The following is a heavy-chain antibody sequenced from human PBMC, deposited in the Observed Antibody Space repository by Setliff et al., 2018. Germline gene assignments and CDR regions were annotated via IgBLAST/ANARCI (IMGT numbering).Heavy chain of an antibody. CDR2: IYYSGST. CDR3: ARGGNDYKWGAFDI. J-gene: IGHJ3*02. Sequence: KSSATLSLTCTGSGGSIRSYYWSWIRQPPGKGLEWIGYIYYSGSTNYNPSLKSRVTISVDTSKNQFSLKLSSVTAADTAVYYCARGGNDYKWGAFDIWGQGTMVTVSS. CDR1: GGSIRSYY. V-gene: IGHV4-59*01. D-gene: IGHD4-4*01.